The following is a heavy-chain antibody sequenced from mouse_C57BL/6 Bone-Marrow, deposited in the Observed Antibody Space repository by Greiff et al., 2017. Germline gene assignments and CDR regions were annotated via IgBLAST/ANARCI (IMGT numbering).Heavy chain of an antibody. V-gene: IGHV2-9-1*01. CDR2: IWTGGGT. CDR1: GFSLTSYA. Sequence: QVQLKESGPGLVAPSQSLSITCTVSGFSLTSYAISWVRQPPGKGLEWLGVIWTGGGTNYNSALKTRLSIIKDNSKGQAFFKMNSLQTADTARYYYARDDYDYCDYWGQGTTPPVTS. D-gene: IGHD2-4*01. CDR3: ARDDYDYCDY. J-gene: IGHJ2*01.